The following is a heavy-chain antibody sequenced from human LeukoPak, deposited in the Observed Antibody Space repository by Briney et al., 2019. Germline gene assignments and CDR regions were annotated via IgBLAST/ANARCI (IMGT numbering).Heavy chain of an antibody. Sequence: GGSLRLSCAASGFTFSTYTMNWVRQAPGKGLEWVSSISTGSSYIEYADSVKGRFTISRDNAKNSLHLQMNSLRAEDTAVYYCAKDPNSSGWYGDYWGQGTLVTVSS. J-gene: IGHJ4*02. D-gene: IGHD6-19*01. CDR2: ISTGSSYI. CDR3: AKDPNSSGWYGDY. CDR1: GFTFSTYT. V-gene: IGHV3-21*01.